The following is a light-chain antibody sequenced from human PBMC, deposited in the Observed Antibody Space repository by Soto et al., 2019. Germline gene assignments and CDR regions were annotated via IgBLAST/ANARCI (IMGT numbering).Light chain of an antibody. CDR2: DAS. CDR3: QQLNSYRLT. J-gene: IGKJ4*01. Sequence: DIQMTQSPSSLSASVGDRVTITCQASQDSSDYLNWYQQKPGKAPKVLIYDASNLATGVPSRFSGSGSGTDFSLSINSLQPEDFATYYCQQLNSYRLTFGGGTKVDIK. V-gene: IGKV1-33*01. CDR1: QDSSDY.